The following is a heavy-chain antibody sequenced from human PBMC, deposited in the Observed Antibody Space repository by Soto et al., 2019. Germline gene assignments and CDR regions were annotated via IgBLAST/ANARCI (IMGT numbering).Heavy chain of an antibody. J-gene: IGHJ4*02. CDR1: GFTFSADW. CDR3: ARGGRDPFDS. CDR2: INKDGSYK. Sequence: EVQLVESGGGLVQSGGSLRLSCATSGFTFSADWMHWVRQAPGKGLVWVSRINKDGSYKNYADFVEGRFTISRDDARSQLSVQMDRLRAEDTAVYYCARGGRDPFDSLGQGALVTVSS. V-gene: IGHV3-74*01.